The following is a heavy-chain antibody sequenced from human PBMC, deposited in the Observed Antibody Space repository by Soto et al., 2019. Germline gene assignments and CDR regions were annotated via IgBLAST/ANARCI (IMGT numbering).Heavy chain of an antibody. J-gene: IGHJ4*02. D-gene: IGHD6-6*01. CDR3: ARDLGLEHSSSSLDY. V-gene: IGHV1-46*01. CDR2: INPSGGST. Sequence: QVQLVQSGAEVKKPGASVKVSCKASGYTFTSYYMHWVRQAPGQGLEWMGIINPSGGSTSYAQKFQGRVTMTRDTSTSTVYMELSSLRSEDTAVYYCARDLGLEHSSSSLDYWGQGTLVTVSS. CDR1: GYTFTSYY.